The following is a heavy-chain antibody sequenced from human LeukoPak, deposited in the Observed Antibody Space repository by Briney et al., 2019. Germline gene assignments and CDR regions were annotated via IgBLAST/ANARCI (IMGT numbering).Heavy chain of an antibody. CDR1: GFTFSDYY. CDR2: ISSSGSTI. D-gene: IGHD3-9*01. J-gene: IGHJ5*02. Sequence: PGGSLRLSCAASGFTFSDYYMSWLRQAPGKGLEWVSYISSSGSTIYYADSVKGRFTISRDNAKNSLYLQMNSRRAEDTAVYYCARDPILTGYNWFDPWGQGTLVTVSS. CDR3: ARDPILTGYNWFDP. V-gene: IGHV3-11*01.